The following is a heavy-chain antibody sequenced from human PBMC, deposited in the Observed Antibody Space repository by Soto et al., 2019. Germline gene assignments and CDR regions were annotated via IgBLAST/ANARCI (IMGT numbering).Heavy chain of an antibody. J-gene: IGHJ4*02. V-gene: IGHV3-23*01. CDR2: IGAINGNT. CDR1: GFSFSSYA. Sequence: GGSLRLSCAASGFSFSSYAMSWVRQAPGKGLEWVSTIGAINGNTYYADSVKGRFTISRDNSKNTLYLQMNSLRAADTAVYHCAKQLVGATSDYWGQGTLVTVSS. D-gene: IGHD1-26*01. CDR3: AKQLVGATSDY.